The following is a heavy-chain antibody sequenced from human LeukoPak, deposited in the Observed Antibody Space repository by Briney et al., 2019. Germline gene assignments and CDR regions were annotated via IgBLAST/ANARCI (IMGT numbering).Heavy chain of an antibody. V-gene: IGHV1-69*04. Sequence: SVKVSCKASGGTFSSYAISWVRQAPGQGREWMGRIIPILGIANYAQKFQGRVTITADKSTSTAYMELSSLRSEDTAVYYCARGRHSSSWYPASSYYYYGMDVWGQGTTVTVSS. CDR1: GGTFSSYA. CDR2: IIPILGIA. D-gene: IGHD6-13*01. J-gene: IGHJ6*02. CDR3: ARGRHSSSWYPASSYYYYGMDV.